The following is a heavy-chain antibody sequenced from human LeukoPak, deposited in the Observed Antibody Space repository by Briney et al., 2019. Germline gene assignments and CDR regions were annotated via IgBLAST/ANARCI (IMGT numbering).Heavy chain of an antibody. D-gene: IGHD3-9*01. J-gene: IGHJ4*02. CDR3: ARRYYDILTGYLGATFDY. CDR2: IRQDGSEK. V-gene: IGHV3-7*01. Sequence: GGSLRLSCAASGFTFSSYWMSWVRQAPGEGLEWVANIRQDGSEKYYVDSVKGRFTISRDNAKNSLYLQMNSLRAEDTAVYYCARRYYDILTGYLGATFDYWGQGTLVTVSS. CDR1: GFTFSSYW.